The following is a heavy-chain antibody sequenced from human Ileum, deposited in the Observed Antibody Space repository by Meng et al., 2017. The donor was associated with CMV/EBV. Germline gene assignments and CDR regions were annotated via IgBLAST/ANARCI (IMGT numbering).Heavy chain of an antibody. D-gene: IGHD7-27*01. Sequence: QVQVVQSGAEVQKPGASVRVSCKTSGYSFTVYTIHWARQAPGQGLKWMGRINTYTGDTYYAQKFRGRVTMTRDTSISTAYMELSGLRSDDTAIYYCARDNWGSDYWGQGTLVTVSS. J-gene: IGHJ4*02. CDR2: INTYTGDT. CDR3: ARDNWGSDY. CDR1: GYSFTVYT. V-gene: IGHV1-2*06.